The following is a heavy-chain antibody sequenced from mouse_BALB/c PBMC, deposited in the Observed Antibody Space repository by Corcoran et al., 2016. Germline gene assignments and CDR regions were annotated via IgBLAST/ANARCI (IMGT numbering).Heavy chain of an antibody. CDR3: ARRGYGSSYWFAY. V-gene: IGHV14-1*02. D-gene: IGHD1-1*01. Sequence: EVQLQQSGAELVRPGALVKLSCKASGFNIKDNYMHWVKQRPEQGLEWIGWIDPENGNTKYDPKFQGKATITADTSSNTAYLQLSSLTSEDTAVYYCARRGYGSSYWFAYWGQGTLVTVSA. CDR2: IDPENGNT. J-gene: IGHJ3*01. CDR1: GFNIKDNY.